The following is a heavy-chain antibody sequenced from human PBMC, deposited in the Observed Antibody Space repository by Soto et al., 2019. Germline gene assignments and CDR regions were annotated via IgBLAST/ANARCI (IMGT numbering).Heavy chain of an antibody. Sequence: PGGSLRLSCAASGFTFSGYSMSWVRQGPGKGLEWVANIKQDGSEKYYVDSVKGRFTISRDNAKNSLYLQMNRLRAEETAVYYCARDRGHEHPDYYFDYWGQGTLVTVSS. CDR1: GFTFSGYS. CDR3: ARDRGHEHPDYYFDY. CDR2: IKQDGSEK. J-gene: IGHJ4*02. V-gene: IGHV3-7*01. D-gene: IGHD3-10*01.